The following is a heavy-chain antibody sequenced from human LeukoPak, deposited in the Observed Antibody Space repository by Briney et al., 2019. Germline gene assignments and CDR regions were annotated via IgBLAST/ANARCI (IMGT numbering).Heavy chain of an antibody. D-gene: IGHD4-17*01. J-gene: IGHJ5*02. V-gene: IGHV3-53*01. Sequence: GGSLRLSCAASGFTVSSNYMSWVRQAPGKGLEWVSAIHSSGGTYYADSVKGRFTISRDTSKNTLYLQINSLRVEDTAVYYCIVFGDSNHWGQGTLVTVSS. CDR3: IVFGDSNH. CDR2: IHSSGGT. CDR1: GFTVSSNY.